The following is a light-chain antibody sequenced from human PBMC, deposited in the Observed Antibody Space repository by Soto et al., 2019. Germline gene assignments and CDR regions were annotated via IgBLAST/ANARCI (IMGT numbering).Light chain of an antibody. CDR1: NRDIGAYNL. J-gene: IGLJ1*01. V-gene: IGLV2-23*02. CDR2: EVR. CDR3: CSYVGATTYV. Sequence: QSALTQPASVSGSLGQSITISCTGSNRDIGAYNLVSWYQQYPDTAPKLIIYEVRNRPSGVSNRFSGSNSGSTASLTISGLQAEDEADYYCCSYVGATTYVFGTGTKVTVL.